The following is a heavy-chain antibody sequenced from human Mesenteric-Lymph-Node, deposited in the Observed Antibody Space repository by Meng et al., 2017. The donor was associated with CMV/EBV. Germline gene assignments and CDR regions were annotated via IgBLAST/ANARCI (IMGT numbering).Heavy chain of an antibody. V-gene: IGHV3-21*01. CDR2: ITSGSTYI. J-gene: IGHJ6*02. Sequence: ESLKISCAASGFNFSDFTMTWVRQAPGKGLEWVSSITSGSTYIFYAASLKGRFTISRDSAKNSLYLQMNSLRAEDTAVHYCAKEGDIVVVPAASNYYYYGMDVWGQGTTVTVSS. CDR3: AKEGDIVVVPAASNYYYYGMDV. D-gene: IGHD2-2*01. CDR1: GFNFSDFT.